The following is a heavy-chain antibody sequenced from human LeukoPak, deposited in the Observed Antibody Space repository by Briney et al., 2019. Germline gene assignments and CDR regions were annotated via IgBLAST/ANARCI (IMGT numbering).Heavy chain of an antibody. CDR2: IKQDGSKK. Sequence: PGGSLRLSCAASGFTFSSYWMTWVRQAPGKGLEWVANIKQDGSKKDYVDSVKGRFTIFRDNAKDSLYLQINSLRVEDTPVYYCARGVGDNGILGYWARGTMVAVSS. CDR3: ARGVGDNGILGY. D-gene: IGHD2-15*01. V-gene: IGHV3-7*01. J-gene: IGHJ4*02. CDR1: GFTFSSYW.